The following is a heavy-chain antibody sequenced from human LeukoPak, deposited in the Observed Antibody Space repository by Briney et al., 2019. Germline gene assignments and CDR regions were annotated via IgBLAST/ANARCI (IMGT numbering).Heavy chain of an antibody. CDR3: ARGQRTYYYVSGSSSIWDY. Sequence: GSLRLSCAASGLTFSSYAMHWVRQAPGKGLEYVSAISSNGGSTYYANSVKGRFTISRDNSKNTLYLQMGSLRAEDMAVYYCARGQRTYYYVSGSSSIWDYWGQGTLVTVSS. V-gene: IGHV3-64*01. CDR2: ISSNGGST. CDR1: GLTFSSYA. D-gene: IGHD3-10*01. J-gene: IGHJ4*02.